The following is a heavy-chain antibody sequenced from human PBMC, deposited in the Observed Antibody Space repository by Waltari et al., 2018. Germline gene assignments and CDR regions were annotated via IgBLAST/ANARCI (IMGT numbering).Heavy chain of an antibody. CDR2: INHSGST. Sequence: YYWSWIRQPPGKGLEWIGEINHSGSTNYNPSLKSRVTIPVDTSKNQFSLKLSSVTAADTAVYYCARTYYDFWSGYFFDPWGQGTLVTVSS. CDR1: YY. D-gene: IGHD3-3*01. J-gene: IGHJ5*02. V-gene: IGHV4-34*01. CDR3: ARTYYDFWSGYFFDP.